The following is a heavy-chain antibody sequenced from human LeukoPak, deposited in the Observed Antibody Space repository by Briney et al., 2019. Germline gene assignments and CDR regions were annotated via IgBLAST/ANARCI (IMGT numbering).Heavy chain of an antibody. V-gene: IGHV3-7*05. CDR3: ARDHREPGFFFYS. D-gene: IGHD1-14*01. Sequence: GGSLRLSCAASGFTFSNSWMIWVRQAPGKGLEWVANINQDGSEKYYVDSVKGRFTISRDNAKNSLYLQMTSLRADDTAVYYCARDHREPGFFFYSWRQATRVTVSS. CDR2: INQDGSEK. CDR1: GFTFSNSW. J-gene: IGHJ4*02.